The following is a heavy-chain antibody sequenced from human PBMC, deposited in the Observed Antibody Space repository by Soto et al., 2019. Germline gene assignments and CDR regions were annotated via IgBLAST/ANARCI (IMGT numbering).Heavy chain of an antibody. CDR3: AGSGYYHSGGMDV. V-gene: IGHV4-30-2*01. D-gene: IGHD3-22*01. Sequence: QLQLQESGSGLVKPSQTLSLTCAVSGGSISSGGYSWSWIRQPPGKGLEWIGYIYHSGSTYYNPSLKSRVTISVDRSKNQFSLELSSVTAADTAVYYCAGSGYYHSGGMDVWGQGTTVTVSS. CDR2: IYHSGST. J-gene: IGHJ6*02. CDR1: GGSISSGGYS.